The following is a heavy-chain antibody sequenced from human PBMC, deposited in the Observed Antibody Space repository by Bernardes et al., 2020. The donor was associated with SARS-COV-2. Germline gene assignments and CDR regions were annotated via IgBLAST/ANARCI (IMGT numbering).Heavy chain of an antibody. D-gene: IGHD3-10*01. CDR1: GDSISSSNYW. J-gene: IGHJ4*02. CDR3: ARLDYYLSGTTFNARHY. CDR2: IHYSGSA. V-gene: IGHV4-39*01. Sequence: SETLSLTRTVSGDSISSSNYWWGWIRQPPGKGLEWIGNIHYSGSAYYTPSLQSRVTILLDTSKNQFSLRLTSLTAADTAVYFCARLDYYLSGTTFNARHYWGQGTLVTVSS.